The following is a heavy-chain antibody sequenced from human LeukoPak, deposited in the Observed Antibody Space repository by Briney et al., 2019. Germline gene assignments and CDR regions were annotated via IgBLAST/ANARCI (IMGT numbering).Heavy chain of an antibody. V-gene: IGHV4-39*01. D-gene: IGHD3-22*01. Sequence: SETLSLTRTVSGGSISTSSYYWGWIRQPPGKGLEWIGSIYYSGSTYYNPSLKSRVTISVDTSKNQFSLRLTSVTAADTAVYYCARPHAYYYDYMDVWGKGTTVTISS. J-gene: IGHJ6*03. CDR3: ARPHAYYYDYMDV. CDR2: IYYSGST. CDR1: GGSISTSSYY.